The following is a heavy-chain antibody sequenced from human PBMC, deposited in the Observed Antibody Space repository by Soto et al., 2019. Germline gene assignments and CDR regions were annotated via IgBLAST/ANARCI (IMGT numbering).Heavy chain of an antibody. J-gene: IGHJ5*02. CDR1: GYTFTGYY. V-gene: IGHV1-2*02. CDR3: ARDIAARLDWFDP. Sequence: ASVKVSCKASGYTFTGYYMHWVRQAPGQGLEWMGWINPNSGGTNYAQKFQGRVTMTRDTSISTAHMELSRLRSDDTAVYYCARDIAARLDWFDPWGQGTLVTVSS. D-gene: IGHD6-6*01. CDR2: INPNSGGT.